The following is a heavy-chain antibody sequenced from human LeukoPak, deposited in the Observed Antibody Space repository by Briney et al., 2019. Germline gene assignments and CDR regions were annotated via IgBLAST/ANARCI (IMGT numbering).Heavy chain of an antibody. CDR1: GFTFSTYA. D-gene: IGHD7-27*01. J-gene: IGHJ6*02. CDR2: ISGSGGNS. CDR3: ARDHWGSLDV. Sequence: GGSLRLSCAASGFTFSTYAMNWVRQAPGKGLEWVSLISGSGGNSYYADSVKGRFTISKDNSKNTLYLQMNSLRVEDTAVYYCARDHWGSLDVWGQGTTVTVSS. V-gene: IGHV3-23*01.